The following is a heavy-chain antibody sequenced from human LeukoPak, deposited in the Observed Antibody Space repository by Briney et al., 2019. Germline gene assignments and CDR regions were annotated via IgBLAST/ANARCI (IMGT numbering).Heavy chain of an antibody. CDR3: ARGRRYCSSGSCNGYDY. CDR2: INHSGST. D-gene: IGHD2-15*01. V-gene: IGHV4-34*01. J-gene: IGHJ4*02. CDR1: GGSFSGYY. Sequence: SETLSLTCAVYGGSFSGYYWSWIRQPPGKGLEWIGEINHSGSTNYNPSLKSRVTISVDTSKNQFSLKLSSVTAADTAVYYCARGRRYCSSGSCNGYDYWGQGTLVTVSS.